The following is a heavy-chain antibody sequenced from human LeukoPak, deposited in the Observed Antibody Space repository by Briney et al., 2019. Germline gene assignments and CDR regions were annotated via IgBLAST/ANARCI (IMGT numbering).Heavy chain of an antibody. CDR2: INPNSGNT. V-gene: IGHV1-8*01. CDR3: ARVSIAASDAFDI. J-gene: IGHJ3*02. Sequence: ASVKVSCKASGYTFTSYDINWVRQATGQGLEWMGWINPNSGNTGYAQKFQGRVTMTRNTSISTAYMELSSLRSEDTAVYYCARVSIAASDAFDIWGQGTMVTVSS. D-gene: IGHD6-6*01. CDR1: GYTFTSYD.